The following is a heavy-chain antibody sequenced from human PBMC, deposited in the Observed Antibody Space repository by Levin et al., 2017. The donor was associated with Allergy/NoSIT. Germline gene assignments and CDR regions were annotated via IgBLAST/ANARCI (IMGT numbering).Heavy chain of an antibody. J-gene: IGHJ4*02. CDR1: GYTFTSYG. D-gene: IGHD3-10*01. CDR3: ARDEVSGSYYKENDY. Sequence: GESLKISCKASGYTFTSYGISWVRQAPGQGLEWMGWISAYNGNTNYAQKLQGRVTMTTDTSTSTAYMELRSLRSDDTAVYYCARDEVSGSYYKENDYWGQGTLVTVSS. V-gene: IGHV1-18*01. CDR2: ISAYNGNT.